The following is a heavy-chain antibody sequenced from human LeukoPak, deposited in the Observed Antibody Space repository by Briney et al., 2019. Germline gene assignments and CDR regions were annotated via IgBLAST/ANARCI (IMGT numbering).Heavy chain of an antibody. CDR1: GFTFSTYA. D-gene: IGHD4-23*01. J-gene: IGHJ3*02. Sequence: GGSLRLSCAASGFTFSTYAMTWVRQTPGKGLEWVSSIGTSGASTYYADSVKGRFTISRDNSKNTLYLQMNSLRAEDTAVYYCAKEHGGKIAFDIWGQGTMVTVSS. CDR3: AKEHGGKIAFDI. V-gene: IGHV3-23*01. CDR2: IGTSGAST.